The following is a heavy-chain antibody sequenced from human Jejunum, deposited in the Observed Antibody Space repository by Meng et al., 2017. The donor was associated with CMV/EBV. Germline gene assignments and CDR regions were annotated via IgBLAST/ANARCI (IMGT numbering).Heavy chain of an antibody. CDR2: IIPMVGVP. CDR3: SRVVDTRSSGGVDS. Sequence: ASGGSFNRNTVGSVRWAPGQGLEWMGRIIPMVGVPAYTQKFQGRATITADKSTSTAYMELGSLRSEDSAIYYCSRVVDTRSSGGVDSWGQGTLVTVSS. V-gene: IGHV1-69*02. CDR1: GGSFNRNT. D-gene: IGHD6-6*01. J-gene: IGHJ4*02.